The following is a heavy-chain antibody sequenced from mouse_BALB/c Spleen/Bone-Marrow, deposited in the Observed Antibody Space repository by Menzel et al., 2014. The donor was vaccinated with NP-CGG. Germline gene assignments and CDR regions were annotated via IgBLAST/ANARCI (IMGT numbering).Heavy chain of an antibody. CDR3: ARSGITTGSYWYFDI. J-gene: IGHJ1*01. CDR1: GFTFSGFG. Sequence: VQLQQPGGGLVQPGGSRKLSCAASGFTFSGFGMHWVRQAPEKGLEWVAYISRSSSTIYYADTVKGRFTISRDNPKNTLFLQMTSLRSEDTAMYYCARSGITTGSYWYFDIWGAGTTVTVSS. CDR2: ISRSSSTI. D-gene: IGHD1-1*01. V-gene: IGHV5-17*02.